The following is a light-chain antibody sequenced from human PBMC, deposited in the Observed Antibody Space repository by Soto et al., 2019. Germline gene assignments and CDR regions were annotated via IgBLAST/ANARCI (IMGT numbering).Light chain of an antibody. CDR3: CSYASGDTFE. CDR1: SSDVGGYNY. Sequence: QSALTQPASVSGSPGQSITISCTGTSSDVGGYNYVSWYQHHPGKAPKLMIYEGTKRPSGVSNRFSGSKSGNTASLTISGLQAEDEADYYCCSYASGDTFEFGGGTKLTVL. CDR2: EGT. J-gene: IGLJ2*01. V-gene: IGLV2-23*03.